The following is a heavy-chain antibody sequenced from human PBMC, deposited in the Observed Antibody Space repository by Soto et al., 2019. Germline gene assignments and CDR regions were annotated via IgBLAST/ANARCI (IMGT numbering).Heavy chain of an antibody. Sequence: PGGSLRLSCAASGFTFSSYAMHWVRQAPGKGLEWVAVISYDGSNKYYADSVKGRFTISRDNSKNTLYLQMNSLRAEDTAVYYCARDHPFIAAAGKGYFDYWGQGTLVTVSS. CDR3: ARDHPFIAAAGKGYFDY. CDR2: ISYDGSNK. D-gene: IGHD6-13*01. J-gene: IGHJ4*02. CDR1: GFTFSSYA. V-gene: IGHV3-30-3*01.